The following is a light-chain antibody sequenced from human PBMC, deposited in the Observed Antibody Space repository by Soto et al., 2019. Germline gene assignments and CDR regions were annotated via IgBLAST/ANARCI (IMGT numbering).Light chain of an antibody. J-gene: IGKJ1*01. Sequence: EIVLTQSPATLSLSPGERASLSCWASQSVGSYLAWYQQKPGQAPRLLIFDASNRAAGIPARFSGSGSGTDFTLTINSLEPEDFAVYYCQQRINWPRTFGQGTKVEIK. CDR2: DAS. CDR3: QQRINWPRT. V-gene: IGKV3-11*01. CDR1: QSVGSY.